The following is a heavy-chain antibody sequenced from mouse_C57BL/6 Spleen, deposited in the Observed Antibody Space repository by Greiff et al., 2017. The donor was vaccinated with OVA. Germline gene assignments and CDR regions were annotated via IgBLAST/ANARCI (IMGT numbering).Heavy chain of an antibody. V-gene: IGHV1-55*01. J-gene: IGHJ4*01. D-gene: IGHD2-2*01. Sequence: QVQLQQSGAELVKPGASVKMSCKASGYTFTSYWITWVKQRPGQGLEWIGDIYPGSGSTNYNEKFKSKATLTVDTSSSTAYMQLSSLISEDSAVYYGARSEIYYGYDAYWGQGTSVTVSS. CDR3: ARSEIYYGYDAY. CDR2: IYPGSGST. CDR1: GYTFTSYW.